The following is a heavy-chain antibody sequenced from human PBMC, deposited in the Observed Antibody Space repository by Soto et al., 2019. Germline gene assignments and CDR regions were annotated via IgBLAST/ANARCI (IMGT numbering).Heavy chain of an antibody. CDR3: ARAERAYYDSSGYSLGY. J-gene: IGHJ4*02. D-gene: IGHD3-22*01. Sequence: GGSLRLSCAASGFTFSSYAMHWVRQAPGEGLEWVAVISYDGSNKYYADSVKGRFTISRDNSKNTLCLQMNSLRAEDTAVYYCARAERAYYDSSGYSLGYWGQGTLVTVSS. CDR1: GFTFSSYA. V-gene: IGHV3-30-3*01. CDR2: ISYDGSNK.